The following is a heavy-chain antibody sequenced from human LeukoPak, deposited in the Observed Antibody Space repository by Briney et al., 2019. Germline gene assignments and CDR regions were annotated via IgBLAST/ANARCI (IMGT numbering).Heavy chain of an antibody. Sequence: SETLSPTCTVSGGSISSTNDYWGWIRQSPGKGLEWSGSFRYSGSTYYKPSLRTRVTMSADKSKNQFSLTLTSVTAADTAVYYCTSKQWVGYYFDFWGQGILVTVSS. J-gene: IGHJ4*02. CDR2: FRYSGST. D-gene: IGHD6-19*01. CDR3: TSKQWVGYYFDF. V-gene: IGHV4-39*01. CDR1: GGSISSTNDY.